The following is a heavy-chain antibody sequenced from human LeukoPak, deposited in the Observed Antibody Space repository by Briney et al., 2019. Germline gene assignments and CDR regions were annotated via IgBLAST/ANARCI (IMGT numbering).Heavy chain of an antibody. D-gene: IGHD2-21*02. CDR1: GYTFTSYA. J-gene: IGHJ5*02. CDR2: INAGNGNT. CDR3: ARDGVDIVVVTARPSYNWFDP. V-gene: IGHV1-3*01. Sequence: ASVKVSCKASGYTFTSYAMHWVRQAPGQRLEWMGWINAGNGNTKYSQKFQGRVTITRDTSASTAYMELSSLRSEDTAVYYCARDGVDIVVVTARPSYNWFDPWGQGTLVTVSS.